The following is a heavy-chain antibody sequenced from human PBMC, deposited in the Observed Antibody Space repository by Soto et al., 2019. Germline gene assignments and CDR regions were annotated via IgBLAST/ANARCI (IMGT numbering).Heavy chain of an antibody. Sequence: PGGSLRLSCAASGLTFSDCYMNWIRQAPGKGLEWVSYISSSGSSINYAGSVKGRFTISRDNAKNSLYLQMNSLRAEDTAVYYCAREGYYYDSSGYLDYWGQGTLVTVSS. J-gene: IGHJ4*02. CDR1: GLTFSDCY. D-gene: IGHD3-22*01. CDR2: ISSSGSSI. CDR3: AREGYYYDSSGYLDY. V-gene: IGHV3-11*04.